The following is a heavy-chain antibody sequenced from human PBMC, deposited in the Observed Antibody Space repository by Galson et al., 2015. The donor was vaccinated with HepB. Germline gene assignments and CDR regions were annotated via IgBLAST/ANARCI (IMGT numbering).Heavy chain of an antibody. D-gene: IGHD2-15*01. CDR3: AKDGCSGGSCPDLYYYYGMDV. V-gene: IGHV3-23*01. J-gene: IGHJ6*02. Sequence: SLRLSCAASGFTFSSYAMSWVRQAPGKGLEWVSAISGSGGSTYYADSVKGRFTISRDNSKNTLYLQMNSLRAEDTDVYYCAKDGCSGGSCPDLYYYYGMDVWGQGTTVTVSS. CDR2: ISGSGGST. CDR1: GFTFSSYA.